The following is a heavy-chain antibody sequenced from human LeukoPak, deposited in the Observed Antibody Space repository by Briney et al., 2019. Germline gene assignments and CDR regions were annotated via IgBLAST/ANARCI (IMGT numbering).Heavy chain of an antibody. D-gene: IGHD3-22*01. V-gene: IGHV1-46*01. CDR2: INPSGGTT. Sequence: ASVKVSCKASGYTFTSYHMHWVRQAPGQGLEWMGIINPSGGTTNYAQKFRGRVTMTRDMSTSTVYMELSSLRSEDTAVYYCATGPNYYDSASFDPWGQGTLVTVSS. CDR1: GYTFTSYH. J-gene: IGHJ5*02. CDR3: ATGPNYYDSASFDP.